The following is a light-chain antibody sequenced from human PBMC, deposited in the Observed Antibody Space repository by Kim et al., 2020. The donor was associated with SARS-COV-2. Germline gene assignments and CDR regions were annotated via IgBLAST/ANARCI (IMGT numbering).Light chain of an antibody. CDR1: QSVLYSSNNKNF. J-gene: IGKJ1*01. Sequence: DIVMTQSPDSLAVPLGERATINCKSSQSVLYSSNNKNFLAWFQQKPGQPPKLLIHWASTRESGVPDRFSGSASGTDFTLTISSLQAEDVAVYYCQQYYSAPWTFGQGTKVDIK. CDR2: WAS. CDR3: QQYYSAPWT. V-gene: IGKV4-1*01.